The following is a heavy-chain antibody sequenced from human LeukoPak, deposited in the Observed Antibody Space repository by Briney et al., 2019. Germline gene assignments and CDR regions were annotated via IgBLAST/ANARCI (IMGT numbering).Heavy chain of an antibody. D-gene: IGHD3-22*01. CDR2: MNPNSGNT. J-gene: IGHJ4*02. Sequence: ASVKVSCKASGYTFTSYDINWVRQATGQGLEWMGWMNPNSGNTGYAQKFQGRVTMTRNTSISTAYMELRSLRSEDTAVYYCARGLYYYDSSGYYSILGYWGQGTLVTVSS. CDR1: GYTFTSYD. CDR3: ARGLYYYDSSGYYSILGY. V-gene: IGHV1-8*01.